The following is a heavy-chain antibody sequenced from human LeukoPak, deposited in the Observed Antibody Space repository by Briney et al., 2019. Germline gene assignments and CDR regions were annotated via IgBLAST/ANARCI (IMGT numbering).Heavy chain of an antibody. CDR2: INPNSGGT. D-gene: IGHD1/OR15-1a*01. CDR1: GYTFTAHY. V-gene: IGHV1-2*02. Sequence: ASVKVSCKASGYTFTAHYMHWVRQAPGQGLEWMGWINPNSGGTNYAQKFQGRVTMIRDTSISTAYMELSRLRSDDTAAYYCARRAGGNNYYFDYWGQGTLVTVSS. CDR3: ARRAGGNNYYFDY. J-gene: IGHJ4*02.